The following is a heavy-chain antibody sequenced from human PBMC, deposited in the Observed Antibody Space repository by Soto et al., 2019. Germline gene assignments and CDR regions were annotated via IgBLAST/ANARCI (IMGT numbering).Heavy chain of an antibody. CDR1: GGSFSGYY. Sequence: QVQLQQWGAGLLKPSETLSLTCAVYGGSFSGYYWSWIRQPPGKVLEWIGEINHSGSTNYNPSLKSRVTISVDTAKNQFSLKLSSVTAADTAVYYCARVGYDILTGYSYFDYRGQGTLVTVSS. D-gene: IGHD3-9*01. CDR3: ARVGYDILTGYSYFDY. V-gene: IGHV4-34*01. J-gene: IGHJ4*02. CDR2: INHSGST.